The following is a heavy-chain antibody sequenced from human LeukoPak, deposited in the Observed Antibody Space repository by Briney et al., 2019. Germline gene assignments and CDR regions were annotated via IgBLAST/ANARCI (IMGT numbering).Heavy chain of an antibody. CDR1: GYTFATYG. CDR3: AKVAGDRMDY. J-gene: IGHJ4*02. CDR2: ISANTGKT. Sequence: ASVKVSCKASGYTFATYGFCWVRQAQGHGLEWMGWISANTGKTDYAQKFQGRVTMTTDTSTSTAYMELRSLRPDDTAVYYCAKVAGDRMDYWGQGTLLTVSS. D-gene: IGHD6-13*01. V-gene: IGHV1-18*01.